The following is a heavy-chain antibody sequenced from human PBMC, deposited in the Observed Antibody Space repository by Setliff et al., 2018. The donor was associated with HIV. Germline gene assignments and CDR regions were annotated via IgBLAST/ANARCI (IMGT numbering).Heavy chain of an antibody. CDR2: IYYSGST. D-gene: IGHD3-10*01. CDR3: ASTDNTGYKIDY. Sequence: SETLSLTCAVSNGSISRSSYYWGWIRQPPGKGPEWVGSIYYSGSTYYSPSLKRRVTISVDTSKRQFFLHLTSVTAADTAVYFCASTDNTGYKIDYWGQGALVTVSS. CDR1: NGSISRSSYY. V-gene: IGHV4-39*01. J-gene: IGHJ4*01.